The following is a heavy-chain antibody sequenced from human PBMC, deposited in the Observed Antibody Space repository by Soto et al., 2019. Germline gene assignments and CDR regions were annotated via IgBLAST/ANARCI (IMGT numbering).Heavy chain of an antibody. Sequence: GGSLRLSCAASGFTFSSYSMNWVRQAPGKGLEWVSSISSSSSYIYYADSVKGRFTISRDNAKNSLYLQMNSLRAXXXXXXYCARPAXGYSSSPQSYYYYGMDVWGQGTTVTVSS. CDR3: ARPAXGYSSSPQSYYYYGMDV. CDR1: GFTFSSYS. CDR2: ISSSSSYI. V-gene: IGHV3-21*01. J-gene: IGHJ6*02. D-gene: IGHD6-6*01.